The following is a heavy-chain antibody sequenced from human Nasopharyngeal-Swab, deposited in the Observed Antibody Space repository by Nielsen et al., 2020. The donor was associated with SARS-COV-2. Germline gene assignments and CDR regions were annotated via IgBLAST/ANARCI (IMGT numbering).Heavy chain of an antibody. V-gene: IGHV3-49*04. CDR1: GFTFGDYA. CDR2: IRSEANGGTA. D-gene: IGHD2-2*01. Sequence: GGSLRLSCTTSGFTFGDYAMGWVRQAPGKGLEWVGFIRSEANGGTAEYAVSVEGRFSISRDDSKSIAYLQMNSLKTEDTAVYYCTGYSTIFYWGQGTLVTVSS. J-gene: IGHJ4*02. CDR3: TGYSTIFY.